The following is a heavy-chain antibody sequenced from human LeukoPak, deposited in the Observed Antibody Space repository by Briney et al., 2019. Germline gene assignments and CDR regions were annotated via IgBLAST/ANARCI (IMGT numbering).Heavy chain of an antibody. V-gene: IGHV1-18*01. CDR2: ISAYNGNT. CDR3: ARGSITIFGVVIPPFDY. J-gene: IGHJ4*02. Sequence: GASVTVSCKASGYTFTSYGISWVRQAPGQGLEWMGWISAYNGNTNYAQKLQGRVTMTTDTSTSTAYMELRSLRSDDTAVYYCARGSITIFGVVIPPFDYWGQGTLVTVSS. CDR1: GYTFTSYG. D-gene: IGHD3-3*01.